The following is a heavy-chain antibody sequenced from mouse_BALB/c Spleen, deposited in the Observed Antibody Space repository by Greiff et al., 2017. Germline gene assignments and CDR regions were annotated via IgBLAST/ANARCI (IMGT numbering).Heavy chain of an antibody. CDR2: IDPANGNT. CDR3: ARGDYDVFAY. Sequence: VQLQQSGAELVKPGASVKLSCTASGFNFKDTYMHWVKQRPEQGLEWIGRIDPANGNTKYDPKFQGRATITADTSSNTAYLQLSSLTSEDTAVFYYARGDYDVFAYWGQGTLVTVSA. D-gene: IGHD2-4*01. V-gene: IGHV14-3*02. CDR1: GFNFKDTY. J-gene: IGHJ3*01.